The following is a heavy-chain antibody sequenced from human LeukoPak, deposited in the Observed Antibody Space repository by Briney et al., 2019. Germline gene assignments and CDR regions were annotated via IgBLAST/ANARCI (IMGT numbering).Heavy chain of an antibody. CDR1: GGSISSYY. J-gene: IGHJ5*02. CDR2: IYYSGST. D-gene: IGHD2-2*02. CDR3: ARADCSSTSCYNWDLGSRFDP. Sequence: PSETLSLTCTVSGGSISSYYWSWIRQPPGKGLEWIGYIYYSGSTNYNPSLKSRVTISVDTSKNQFSLKLSSVTAADTAVYYCARADCSSTSCYNWDLGSRFDPWGQGTLVTVSS. V-gene: IGHV4-59*08.